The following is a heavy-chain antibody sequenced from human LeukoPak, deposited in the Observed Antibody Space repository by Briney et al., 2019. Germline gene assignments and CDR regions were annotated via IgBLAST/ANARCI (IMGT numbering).Heavy chain of an antibody. CDR2: ISGSGITI. CDR3: AKDFAKYCSGGCDFQH. J-gene: IGHJ1*01. Sequence: GGSLRLSCEASGFNFSNYEMHWVRQAPGKGLEWVSYISGSGITIFYADSVKGQFTISRDNSKNTLYLQMNSLRAEDTAVYYCAKDFAKYCSGGCDFQHWGQGTLVTVAS. V-gene: IGHV3-48*03. CDR1: GFNFSNYE. D-gene: IGHD2-15*01.